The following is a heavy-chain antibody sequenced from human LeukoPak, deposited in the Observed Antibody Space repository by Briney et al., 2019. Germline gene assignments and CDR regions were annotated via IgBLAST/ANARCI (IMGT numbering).Heavy chain of an antibody. J-gene: IGHJ4*02. D-gene: IGHD1-1*01. V-gene: IGHV3-30-3*01. CDR3: ARSTTYRYYFDY. CDR2: ISYDGSNK. Sequence: GSLRLSCAASGFTFSSYAMHWVRQAPGKGLEWVAVISYDGSNKYYADSVKGRFTISRDNSKNTLYLQMNSLRAEDTAVYYCARSTTYRYYFDYWGQGTLVTVSS. CDR1: GFTFSSYA.